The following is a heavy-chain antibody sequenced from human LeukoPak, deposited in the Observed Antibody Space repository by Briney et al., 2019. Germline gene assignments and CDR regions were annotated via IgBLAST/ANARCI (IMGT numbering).Heavy chain of an antibody. Sequence: GGSLRLSCAASGLTFCNNWMHWVRHGPGKGLVWISRINSDGGGAIYADSVKGRFTVSRDNAKHTLYLQMNSLRAEDTAVYYCARDVPHNWFDPWGQGTLVTVSS. CDR2: INSDGGGA. J-gene: IGHJ5*02. CDR3: ARDVPHNWFDP. V-gene: IGHV3-74*01. CDR1: GLTFCNNW.